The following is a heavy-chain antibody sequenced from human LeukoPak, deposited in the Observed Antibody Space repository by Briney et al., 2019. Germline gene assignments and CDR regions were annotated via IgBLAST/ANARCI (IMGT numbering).Heavy chain of an antibody. V-gene: IGHV3-23*01. CDR2: ISGGGETT. J-gene: IGHJ4*02. CDR3: AKPQEADLWVPDY. Sequence: GGSLRLSCAASGFTFSSYGMHWVRQAPGKGLEWVSSISGGGETTYYADSVKGRFPISRDNSKNTLYLEMNSLIPEDTALYYCAKPQEADLWVPDYWGQGTLVTVSS. D-gene: IGHD3-3*01. CDR1: GFTFSSYG.